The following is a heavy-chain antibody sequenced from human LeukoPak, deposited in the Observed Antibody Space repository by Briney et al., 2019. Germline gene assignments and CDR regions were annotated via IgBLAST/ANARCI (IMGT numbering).Heavy chain of an antibody. D-gene: IGHD6-6*01. Sequence: SETLSLTCTVSGGSISSSSYYWGWIRQPPGKGLEWIGSIYYSGSTYYNPSLKSRVTISVDTSKNQFSLKLSSVTAADTAVYYCARARGGAGIAARRRAYYMDVWGKGTTVTVSS. J-gene: IGHJ6*03. CDR3: ARARGGAGIAARRRAYYMDV. CDR1: GGSISSSSYY. CDR2: IYYSGST. V-gene: IGHV4-39*07.